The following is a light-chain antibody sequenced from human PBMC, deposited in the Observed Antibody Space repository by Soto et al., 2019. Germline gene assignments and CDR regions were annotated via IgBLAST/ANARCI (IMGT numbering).Light chain of an antibody. Sequence: QSALTQPASVSGSPGQSITFSCTGTSSDVGGYDYVSWYQQHPGKAPKLMIYDVSNRPSGVSSRFSGSKSGNTASLTISGLQAEDEADYYCSSDRRGSTLAYVFGTGTKLTVL. V-gene: IGLV2-14*01. CDR2: DVS. CDR1: SSDVGGYDY. J-gene: IGLJ1*01. CDR3: SSDRRGSTLAYV.